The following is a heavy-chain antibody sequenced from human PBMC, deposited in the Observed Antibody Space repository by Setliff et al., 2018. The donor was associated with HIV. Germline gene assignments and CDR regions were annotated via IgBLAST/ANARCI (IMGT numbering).Heavy chain of an antibody. CDR1: SGSIKSYY. Sequence: PSETLSLTCTVSSGSIKSYYWSWIRQPPGKGLEWVGYIYGSGSTNYNPSLKSRLTISIDMSKNQFSLKLNSVTAADTAVYYCARAGNDYYDSNGYYYVVDWFDSRGQGTLVTVSS. J-gene: IGHJ5*01. D-gene: IGHD3-22*01. CDR2: IYGSGST. V-gene: IGHV4-59*01. CDR3: ARAGNDYYDSNGYYYVVDWFDS.